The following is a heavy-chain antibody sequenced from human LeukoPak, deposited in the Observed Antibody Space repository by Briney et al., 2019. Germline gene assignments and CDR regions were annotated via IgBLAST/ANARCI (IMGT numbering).Heavy chain of an antibody. D-gene: IGHD3-10*01. CDR3: ARHNSNSLLWFGQTFDY. Sequence: PSETLSLTCTVSGGSISSSSYYWGWIRQPPGKGLEWIGSIYYSGSTYYNPSLKSRVTISVDTSKNQFSLKLSSVTAADTAVYYCARHNSNSLLWFGQTFDYWGQGTLVTVSS. CDR2: IYYSGST. J-gene: IGHJ4*02. V-gene: IGHV4-39*01. CDR1: GGSISSSSYY.